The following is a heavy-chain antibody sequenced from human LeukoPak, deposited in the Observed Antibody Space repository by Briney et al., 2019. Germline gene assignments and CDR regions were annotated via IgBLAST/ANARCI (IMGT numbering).Heavy chain of an antibody. V-gene: IGHV3-23*01. CDR2: ITDSAGST. CDR1: GFTFSSFA. J-gene: IGHJ4*02. Sequence: GGSLRLSCAASGFTFSSFAMSWVRQAPGAGLEWVSAITDSAGSTYRADSVKGRFTISRDNSKNTLYLQMNSLRAEDTAVYYCAKGSSGSRPYYFHYWGQGTLVTVSS. D-gene: IGHD3-10*01. CDR3: AKGSSGSRPYYFHY.